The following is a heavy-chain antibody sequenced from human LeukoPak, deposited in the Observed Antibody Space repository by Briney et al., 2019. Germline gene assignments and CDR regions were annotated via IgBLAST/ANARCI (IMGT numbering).Heavy chain of an antibody. CDR3: ARDLYYYDSSGYYYQD. J-gene: IGHJ1*01. Sequence: SETLSLTCTVSGGSISSYYWSWIRQPPGKGLEWIGYIYYSGSTNYNPSLKSRVTISVDTSKNQFSLKLSSVTAADTAVYYCARDLYYYDSSGYYYQDWGQGTLVTVSS. D-gene: IGHD3-22*01. CDR1: GGSISSYY. CDR2: IYYSGST. V-gene: IGHV4-59*01.